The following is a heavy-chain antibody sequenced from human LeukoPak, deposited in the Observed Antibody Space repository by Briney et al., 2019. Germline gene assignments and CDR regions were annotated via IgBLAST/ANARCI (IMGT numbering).Heavy chain of an antibody. J-gene: IGHJ4*02. Sequence: PGGSLRLSCAASGFTFSSYSMNWVRQAPGKGLEWVSYISSSSSTIYYADSVKGRFTISRDNAKNSLYLQMNSLRDEDTAVYYCARDGQLWSPRGSDYFDYWGQGTLVTVSS. CDR1: GFTFSSYS. CDR3: ARDGQLWSPRGSDYFDY. D-gene: IGHD5-18*01. CDR2: ISSSSSTI. V-gene: IGHV3-48*02.